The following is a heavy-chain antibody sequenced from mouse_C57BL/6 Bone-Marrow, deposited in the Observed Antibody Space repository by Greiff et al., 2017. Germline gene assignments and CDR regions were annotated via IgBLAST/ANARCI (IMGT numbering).Heavy chain of an antibody. V-gene: IGHV3-6*01. Sequence: EVKLVESGPGLVKPSQSLSLTCSVTGYSITSGYYWNWIRQFPGNKLEWMGYISSDGSTNYNPSLKNRISITRDTSKNQFFLKLNSVTTEDTATYYCARDRGSSYVEFAYWGQGTLVTVSA. CDR1: GYSITSGYY. CDR2: ISSDGST. J-gene: IGHJ3*01. D-gene: IGHD1-1*01. CDR3: ARDRGSSYVEFAY.